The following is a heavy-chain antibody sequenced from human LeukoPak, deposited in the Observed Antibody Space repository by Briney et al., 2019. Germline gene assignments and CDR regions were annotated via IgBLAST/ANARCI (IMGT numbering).Heavy chain of an antibody. CDR2: ISSSSSYK. CDR1: GFTFSSYS. Sequence: PGGSLRLSCAASGFTFSSYSMNWVRQAPGKGLEWVSSISSSSSYKYYSDSVKGRFTISRDNAKNSLYLQMNSLRAEDTAVYYCARGRGYCSSTSCQNWFDPWGQGALVTVSS. CDR3: ARGRGYCSSTSCQNWFDP. J-gene: IGHJ5*02. D-gene: IGHD2-2*01. V-gene: IGHV3-21*01.